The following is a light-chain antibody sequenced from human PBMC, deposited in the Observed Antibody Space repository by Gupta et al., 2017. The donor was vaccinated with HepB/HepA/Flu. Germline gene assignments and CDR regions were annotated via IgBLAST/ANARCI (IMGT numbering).Light chain of an antibody. J-gene: IGKJ3*01. CDR1: QNINSY. V-gene: IGKV1-39*01. CDR3: QQSDTIPKT. Sequence: DIQMTQSPSSLSASVGDRVNITCRASQNINSYLNWYQQRPGKAPKLLIYGASSLQGGVPSRFSGSGSGTDFTLTVSRRQPEDFATYYCQQSDTIPKTFGHGTKVDFK. CDR2: GAS.